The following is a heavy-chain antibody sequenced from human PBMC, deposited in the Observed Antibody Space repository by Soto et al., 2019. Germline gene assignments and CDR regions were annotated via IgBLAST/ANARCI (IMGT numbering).Heavy chain of an antibody. V-gene: IGHV3-20*04. CDR1: GFTFDDYG. D-gene: IGHD5-12*01. CDR3: ARDPSGYVRLDY. Sequence: SGGSLRLSCAASGFTFDDYGMSWVRQAPGKGLEWVSGINWNGGRTGYADSVKGRFTISRDNAKNSLYLQMNSLRAEDTALYYCARDPSGYVRLDYWGQGILVTVSS. CDR2: INWNGGRT. J-gene: IGHJ4*02.